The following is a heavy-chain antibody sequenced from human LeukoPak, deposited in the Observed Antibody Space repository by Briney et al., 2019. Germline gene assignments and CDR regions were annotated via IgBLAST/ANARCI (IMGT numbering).Heavy chain of an antibody. CDR3: ARRGVGIRVILVIGYHQEAYHYDF. CDR2: NRKRGGST. CDR1: GIILSNYG. J-gene: IGHJ4*02. V-gene: IGHV3-23*01. D-gene: IGHD2/OR15-2a*01. Sequence: QPGASLVLCSVAAGIILSNYGMSWGRPAPEKGQEWVSYNRKRGGSTYYADSVKGRITISRNTSLNTLKLHINNLTDEAAAYYFRARRGVGIRVILVIGYHQEAYHYDFWGQGVLVTVSS.